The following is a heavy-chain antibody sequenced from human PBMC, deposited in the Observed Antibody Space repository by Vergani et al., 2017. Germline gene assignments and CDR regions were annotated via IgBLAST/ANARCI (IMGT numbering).Heavy chain of an antibody. V-gene: IGHV3-74*03. Sequence: DVDLVESGGGFVQPGGSRRLSCAASGFSFRTFSMFWVRQPPGKGLAWVSKISPDGRTTEYADSVRGRFTISRDNAKKAVFLQMNNLRHEDTALYFCVKDNDYDADGPFDLWGRGTLVTVSS. CDR3: VKDNDYDADGPFDL. D-gene: IGHD3-16*01. CDR2: ISPDGRTT. CDR1: GFSFRTFS. J-gene: IGHJ2*01.